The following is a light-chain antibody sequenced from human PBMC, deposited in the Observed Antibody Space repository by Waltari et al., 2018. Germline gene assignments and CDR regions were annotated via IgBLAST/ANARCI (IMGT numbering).Light chain of an antibody. V-gene: IGKV2-28*01. CDR3: MNAVQTLT. CDR2: SIS. CDR1: QSPLHSNGHIY. J-gene: IGKJ4*01. Sequence: DIVMTQSPLSLAVTPGEPASISCRSSQSPLHSNGHIYFDWYLQKPGQSPQLLIYSISNRASGVPDRFSGSGAGTDFTPKISRVEAEDVGVYYCMNAVQTLTFGGGTKVEIK.